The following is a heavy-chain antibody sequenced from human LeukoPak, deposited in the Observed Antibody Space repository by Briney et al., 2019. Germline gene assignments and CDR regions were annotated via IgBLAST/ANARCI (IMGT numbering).Heavy chain of an antibody. D-gene: IGHD3-10*01. CDR3: AKAPGPDRYGSPPYFDY. CDR2: ISGSGGST. CDR1: GFTFSSYA. J-gene: IGHJ4*02. V-gene: IGHV3-23*01. Sequence: GGSLRLSCAASGFTFSSYAMSWVRQAPGKGLEWVSAISGSGGSTYYADSVKGRFTISRDNSKNTLYLQMNSLRAEDTAVYYCAKAPGPDRYGSPPYFDYWGQGTLVTVSS.